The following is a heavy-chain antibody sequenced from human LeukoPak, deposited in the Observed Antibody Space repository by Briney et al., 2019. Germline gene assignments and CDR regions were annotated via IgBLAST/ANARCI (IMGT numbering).Heavy chain of an antibody. Sequence: SETLSLTCAVFGGSFSGYYWSWIRQPPGKGLEWIGEISHSGTINYNPPLKSRVTISVDSSKNQFSLRLTSVTAADTAMYFCARAYSMVRGVDYWGQGTLVTVSS. CDR1: GGSFSGYY. V-gene: IGHV4-34*01. CDR2: ISHSGTI. D-gene: IGHD3-10*01. CDR3: ARAYSMVRGVDY. J-gene: IGHJ4*02.